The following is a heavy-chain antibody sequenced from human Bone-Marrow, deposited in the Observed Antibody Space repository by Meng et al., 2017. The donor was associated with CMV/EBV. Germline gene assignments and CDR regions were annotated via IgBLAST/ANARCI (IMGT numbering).Heavy chain of an antibody. J-gene: IGHJ5*02. CDR2: ISSSSSYI. CDR3: ARDRLRGVVVPAATLNWFDP. V-gene: IGHV3-21*01. Sequence: GGSLRLSCAASGFTFRSYSMNWVRQAPGKGLEWVSSISSSSSYIYYADSVKGRFTISRDNAKNSLYLQMNSLRAEDTAVYYCARDRLRGVVVPAATLNWFDPWGQGTLVTVSS. CDR1: GFTFRSYS. D-gene: IGHD2-2*01.